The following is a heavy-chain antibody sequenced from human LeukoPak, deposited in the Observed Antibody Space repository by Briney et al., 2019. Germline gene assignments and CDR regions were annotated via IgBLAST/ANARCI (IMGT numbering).Heavy chain of an antibody. CDR3: AREGLNSDAFDI. V-gene: IGHV3-74*01. J-gene: IGHJ3*02. CDR2: INHDESSI. CDR1: GFTFSSYW. Sequence: QPGGSLRLSCAASGFTFSSYWMNWVRQAPGKGLVWVSRINHDESSISYADSVKGRFTISRDNAKNTLDLQMNSLRAEDTAVYYCAREGLNSDAFDIWGQGTMVTVSS.